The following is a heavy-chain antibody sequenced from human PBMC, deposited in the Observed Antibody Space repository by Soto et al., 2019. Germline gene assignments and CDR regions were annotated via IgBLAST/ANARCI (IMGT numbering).Heavy chain of an antibody. Sequence: QVQLQESGPGLVKPSDTLSLSCTVSGGFISSYYWNWIRQPAGKGLEWIGRIYSSGATNYNPSLKSRVTMSTDTSTNHFSLRLTSVTPADTAVYYCAREHKVVNDFEFWGQGILVTVSS. V-gene: IGHV4-4*07. CDR2: IYSSGAT. J-gene: IGHJ4*02. CDR1: GGFISSYY. D-gene: IGHD2-15*01. CDR3: AREHKVVNDFEF.